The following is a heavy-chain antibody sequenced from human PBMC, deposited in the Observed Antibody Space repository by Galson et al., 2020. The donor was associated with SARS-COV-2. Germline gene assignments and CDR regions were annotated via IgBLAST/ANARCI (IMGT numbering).Heavy chain of an antibody. CDR3: ARHDSSGLYYYYGMDV. CDR2: IIPIFGTA. D-gene: IGHD3-22*01. J-gene: IGHJ6*02. Sequence: QAPGQGLEWMGGIIPIFGTANYAQKFQGRVTITADESTSTAYMELSSLRSEDTAVYYCARHDSSGLYYYYGMDVWGQGTTVTVSS. V-gene: IGHV1-69*01.